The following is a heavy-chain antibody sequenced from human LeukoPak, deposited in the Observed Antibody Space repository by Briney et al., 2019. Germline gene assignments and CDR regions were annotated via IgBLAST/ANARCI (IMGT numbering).Heavy chain of an antibody. CDR3: ARNWRPDT. V-gene: IGHV3-23*01. J-gene: IGHJ5*02. CDR2: INTSGGGT. D-gene: IGHD3-3*01. CDR1: GFTFSTYA. Sequence: GGSLRLSCAASGFTFSTYALGWVRQSPGKGLEWVSVINTSGGGTYYTESVQGRFTISRDNTKGTLYLQMNSLRVEDTAVYYCARNWRPDTWGQGTLVTVSS.